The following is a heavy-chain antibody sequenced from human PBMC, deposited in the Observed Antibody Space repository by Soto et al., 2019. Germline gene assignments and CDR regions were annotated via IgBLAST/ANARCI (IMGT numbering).Heavy chain of an antibody. J-gene: IGHJ5*02. CDR3: ARDSGAWFDP. CDR2: IYHSGST. V-gene: IGHV4-4*02. CDR1: QISQTISNW. D-gene: IGHD6-25*01. Sequence: TETLDLTTASYQISQTISNWWSWVRQPPGKGLEWIGEIYHSGSTNYNPSLKSRVTISVDKSKNQFSLKLSSVTAADTAVYYCARDSGAWFDPWGQG.